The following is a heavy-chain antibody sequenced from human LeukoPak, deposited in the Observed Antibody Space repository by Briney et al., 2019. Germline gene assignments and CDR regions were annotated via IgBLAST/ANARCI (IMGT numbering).Heavy chain of an antibody. CDR3: AREEAGTYGY. Sequence: WIGYIYYSGSTNYNPSLKSRVTISVDTSKNQFSLKLSSVTAADTAVYYCAREEAGTYGYWGQGTLVTVSS. CDR2: IYYSGST. J-gene: IGHJ4*02. V-gene: IGHV4-59*01. D-gene: IGHD6-19*01.